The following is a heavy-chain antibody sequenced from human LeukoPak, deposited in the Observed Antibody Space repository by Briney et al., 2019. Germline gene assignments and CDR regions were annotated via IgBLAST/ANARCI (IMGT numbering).Heavy chain of an antibody. CDR1: GGSITNTAFY. CDR3: ARQAVMIISTRGYFDF. V-gene: IGHV4-39*01. D-gene: IGHD3-16*01. Sequence: SETLSLTCTVSGGSITNTAFYWAWLRQPPGKGLAWVGSIFPRGRTYYNPSLQTRVSISIDTSKSQFSLSLTSLTAADTGVYYCARQAVMIISTRGYFDFWGQGSLVAVSS. J-gene: IGHJ4*01. CDR2: IFPRGRT.